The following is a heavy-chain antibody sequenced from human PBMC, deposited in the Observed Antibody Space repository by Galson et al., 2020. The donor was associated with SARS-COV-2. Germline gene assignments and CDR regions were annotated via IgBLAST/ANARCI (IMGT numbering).Heavy chain of an antibody. Sequence: ESGPTLVQPTQTLTLTCTFSEFSLRASGMCVNWIRQPPGKALEWLARIDWDDDEYYNTSLKARLTISKDTSKNQVVLTMTNMDPVDTATYYCARVDSSGCRGNYWGQGTLVTVSS. V-gene: IGHV2-70*11. D-gene: IGHD6-19*01. CDR1: EFSLRASGMC. CDR3: ARVDSSGCRGNY. J-gene: IGHJ4*02. CDR2: IDWDDDE.